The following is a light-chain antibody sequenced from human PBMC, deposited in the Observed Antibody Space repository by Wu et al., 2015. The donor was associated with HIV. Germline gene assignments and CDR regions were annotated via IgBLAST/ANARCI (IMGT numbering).Light chain of an antibody. V-gene: IGKV3-20*01. Sequence: EIVMTQSPATLSVSPGERATLSCRASQNVDSSFFAWYRQRPGQSPRLVIYGTFNRATGIPDRFRGSGSGTDFTLTISRLEPEDFAVYYCQQYRSSLWTFGQGTRVELK. CDR3: QQYRSSLWT. CDR1: QNVDSSF. CDR2: GTF. J-gene: IGKJ1*01.